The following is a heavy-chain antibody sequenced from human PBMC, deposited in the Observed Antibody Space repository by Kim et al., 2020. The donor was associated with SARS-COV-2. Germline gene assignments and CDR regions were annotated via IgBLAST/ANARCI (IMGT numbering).Heavy chain of an antibody. J-gene: IGHJ3*02. CDR2: INHSGST. V-gene: IGHV4-34*01. CDR1: GGSFSGYY. Sequence: SETLSLTCAVYGGSFSGYYWSWIRQPPGKGLEWIGEINHSGSTNYNPSLKSRVTISVDTSKNQFSLKLSSVTAADTAVYYCAPYPYCSSTSCRGAFDIWGQGTMVTVSS. CDR3: APYPYCSSTSCRGAFDI. D-gene: IGHD2-2*01.